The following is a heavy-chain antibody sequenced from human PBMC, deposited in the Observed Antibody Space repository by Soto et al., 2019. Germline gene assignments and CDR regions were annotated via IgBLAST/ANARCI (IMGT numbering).Heavy chain of an antibody. CDR1: GGSISSSSYY. CDR2: IYYSGST. CDR3: ARLPDSNHYVCGSDY. Sequence: QLQLQESGPGLVKPSETLSLTCTVSGGSISSSSYYWGWIRQPPGKGLEWIGSIYYSGSTYYNPSLNIRVTISVDTSKNQCSLKLSSVTAADTAVYYCARLPDSNHYVCGSDYWGQGTLFTVSS. J-gene: IGHJ4*02. D-gene: IGHD4-4*01. V-gene: IGHV4-39*01.